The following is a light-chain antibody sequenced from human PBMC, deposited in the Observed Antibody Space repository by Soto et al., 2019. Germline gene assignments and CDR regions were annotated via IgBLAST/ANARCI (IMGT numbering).Light chain of an antibody. V-gene: IGKV3-15*01. CDR2: GAY. J-gene: IGKJ1*01. CDR1: QSVATN. Sequence: EKVMTQSPATLSVSPGERVTLSCRASQSVATNLAWYQQKPGQAPRLLISGAYIRATGIPDRFIGSGSGTELTLTITRLQSEDFAVYYCQHYTDLPLTFGQGTKEEIK. CDR3: QHYTDLPLT.